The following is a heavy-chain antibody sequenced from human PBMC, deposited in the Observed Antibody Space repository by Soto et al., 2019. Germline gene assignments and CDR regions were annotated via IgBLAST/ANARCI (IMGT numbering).Heavy chain of an antibody. CDR3: VRDGDGSGRTDFQY. Sequence: SQTLSLTCAISGDSVSSNSAAWNWIRQSPSRGLEWLGRTYYRSKWFNEYALSVKSRISINADTSKNQFSLQLSSVTLEDTAVSYCVRDGDGSGRTDFQYWGQGTLVTVSS. CDR1: GDSVSSNSAA. CDR2: TYYRSKWFN. V-gene: IGHV6-1*01. J-gene: IGHJ4*02. D-gene: IGHD3-3*01.